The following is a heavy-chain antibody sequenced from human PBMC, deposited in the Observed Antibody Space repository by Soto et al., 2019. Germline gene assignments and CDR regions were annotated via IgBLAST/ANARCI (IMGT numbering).Heavy chain of an antibody. Sequence: GASVKVSCKASGGTFSSYAISWVRQAPGQGLEWMGGIIPIFGTANYAQKFQGRVTITADESTSTAYMELSSLRSEDTAVYYCARDIAALRDYYYYYYGMDVWGQGTTVTVSS. J-gene: IGHJ6*02. CDR2: IIPIFGTA. CDR3: ARDIAALRDYYYYYYGMDV. V-gene: IGHV1-69*13. CDR1: GGTFSSYA. D-gene: IGHD6-13*01.